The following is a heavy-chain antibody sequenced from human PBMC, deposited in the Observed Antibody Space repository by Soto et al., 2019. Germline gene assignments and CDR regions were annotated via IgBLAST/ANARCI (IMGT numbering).Heavy chain of an antibody. Sequence: GGSLRLSCAASGFTFSSYAMHWVRQAPGKGLEWVAVISYDGSNKYYADSVKGRFTISRDNSKNTLYLQMNSLKTEDTAVYYCTSDTYVGTPLHYWGQGTLVTVSS. J-gene: IGHJ4*02. CDR2: ISYDGSNK. CDR3: TSDTYVGTPLHY. CDR1: GFTFSSYA. V-gene: IGHV3-30-3*01. D-gene: IGHD7-27*01.